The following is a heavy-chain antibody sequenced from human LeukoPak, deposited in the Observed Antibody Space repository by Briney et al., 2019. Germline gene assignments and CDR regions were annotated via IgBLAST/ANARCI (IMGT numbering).Heavy chain of an antibody. CDR3: AGVPAAIHDYYYYMDV. J-gene: IGHJ6*03. D-gene: IGHD2-2*02. CDR2: IYTSGST. V-gene: IGHV4-4*07. CDR1: GGSISGYY. Sequence: SETLSLTCTVSGGSISGYYWSWIRQPAGKGLEWIGRIYTSGSTNYNPSLKSRVTMSVDTSKNQFSLKLSSVTAADTAVYYCAGVPAAIHDYYYYMDVWGKGTTVTVSS.